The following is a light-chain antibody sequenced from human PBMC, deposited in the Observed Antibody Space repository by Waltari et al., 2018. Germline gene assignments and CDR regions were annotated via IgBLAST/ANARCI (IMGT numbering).Light chain of an antibody. CDR1: SSAVGGYNY. J-gene: IGLJ2*01. Sequence: QSALTQPPSASGTPGQSVTISCTGTSSAVGGYNYVSWYHQYPGKSPKLMIYEVSKRPSGCPESFPGSKSVNTAALTVSGLQGDDEADYYRSSYAGSNTVVFGGGTKLTVL. CDR3: SSYAGSNTVV. V-gene: IGLV2-8*01. CDR2: EVS.